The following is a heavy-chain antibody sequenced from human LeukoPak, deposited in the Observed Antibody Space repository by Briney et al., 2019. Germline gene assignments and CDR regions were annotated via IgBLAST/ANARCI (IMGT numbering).Heavy chain of an antibody. CDR2: LYSNGNT. CDR1: GFTVSSNY. V-gene: IGHV3-53*01. Sequence: PGGSLRLSCAASGFTVSSNYMAWVRQAPGKGLEWVSVLYSNGNTYYADSVKGRFTISRDNSKNTLYLQMNSLRAEDTAVYYCAREETESIVATIYYYGMDVWGQGTTVTVSS. CDR3: AREETESIVATIYYYGMDV. D-gene: IGHD5-12*01. J-gene: IGHJ6*02.